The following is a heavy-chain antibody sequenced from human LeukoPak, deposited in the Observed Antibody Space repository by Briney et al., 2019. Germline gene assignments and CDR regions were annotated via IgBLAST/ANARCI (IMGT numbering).Heavy chain of an antibody. CDR3: ARVAVGGTRAFDI. CDR2: VLSDGSRI. V-gene: IGHV3-74*01. J-gene: IGHJ3*02. Sequence: GGTLRLSCAASGFTFTNYWMHWVSQAPGKGLVWVSRVLSDGSRIIYADSVKGRFTISRDNAKNTLYLQMDSLRAEDTAVYYCARVAVGGTRAFDIWGQGTTVTVSS. CDR1: GFTFTNYW. D-gene: IGHD6-19*01.